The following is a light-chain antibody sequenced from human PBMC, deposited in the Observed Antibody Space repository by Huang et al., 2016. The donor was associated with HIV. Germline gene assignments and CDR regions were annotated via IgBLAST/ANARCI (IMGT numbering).Light chain of an antibody. CDR2: WAS. V-gene: IGKV4-1*01. J-gene: IGKJ2*01. CDR3: QQYYSAPYT. CDR1: PTLSHSSNNKNY. Sequence: DIVMTQSPDSLPVSLGERATINCKSSPTLSHSSNNKNYLAWYQQKPGQPHKLLIYWASTRESGVPDRFSGSGSVTDFTLTINSLQAEDVAVYYCQQYYSAPYTFGQGTKLEMK.